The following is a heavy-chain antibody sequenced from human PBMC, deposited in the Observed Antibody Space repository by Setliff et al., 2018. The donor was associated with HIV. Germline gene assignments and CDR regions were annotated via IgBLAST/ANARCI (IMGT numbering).Heavy chain of an antibody. V-gene: IGHV1-46*01. D-gene: IGHD2-15*01. Sequence: ASVKVSCKASGYTFTGNYIHWVRQAPGQGLEWMGLINPSGGKTSYAKKFQGRLTMTRDTSRSTVYMELRSLRSDDTAVYYCARDSSASRTPPLHWGQGTLVTVSS. J-gene: IGHJ4*02. CDR3: ARDSSASRTPPLH. CDR2: INPSGGKT. CDR1: GYTFTGNY.